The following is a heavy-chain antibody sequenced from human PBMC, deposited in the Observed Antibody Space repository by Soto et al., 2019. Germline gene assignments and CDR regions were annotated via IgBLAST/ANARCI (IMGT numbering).Heavy chain of an antibody. V-gene: IGHV3-30*03. J-gene: IGHJ6*02. Sequence: QVHLVDSGGGVVQPGRSLRLSCTASGFTFNNFGFHWVRQAPGKGLEWVAVISYDGGVKYYADSVKGRVTISRVDSKNAVHLQMCSRIADDTAVYYCARELSGYIDYRFFESAWYGMDVWGPGTKVTVS. D-gene: IGHD4-4*01. CDR2: ISYDGGVK. CDR3: ARELSGYIDYRFFESAWYGMDV. CDR1: GFTFNNFG.